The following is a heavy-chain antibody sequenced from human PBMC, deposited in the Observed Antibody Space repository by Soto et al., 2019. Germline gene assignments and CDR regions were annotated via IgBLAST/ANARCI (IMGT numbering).Heavy chain of an antibody. V-gene: IGHV3-9*01. D-gene: IGHD2-2*01. CDR1: GFTFDDYA. J-gene: IGHJ4*02. CDR2: ISWNSGSI. Sequence: GGSLRLSCAASGFTFDDYAMHWVRQAPGKGLEWVSGISWNSGSIGYADSVKGRFTISRDNAKNSLYLQMNSLRAEDTALYYCAKARGVVPADFIDYWGQGTLVTVSS. CDR3: AKARGVVPADFIDY.